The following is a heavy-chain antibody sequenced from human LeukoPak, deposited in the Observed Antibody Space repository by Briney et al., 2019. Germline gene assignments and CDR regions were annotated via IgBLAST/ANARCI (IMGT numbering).Heavy chain of an antibody. V-gene: IGHV3-7*01. Sequence: GGSLRLSCAASGFTFSSYWMGWVRQAPGRGLEWVANIKQDGSEKYYVDSVKGRFTISRDNAKNSLYLQMNSLTAEDTAVYYCARGGIIVPDPDYWGQGTLVTVSS. D-gene: IGHD6-19*01. CDR3: ARGGIIVPDPDY. CDR1: GFTFSSYW. CDR2: IKQDGSEK. J-gene: IGHJ4*02.